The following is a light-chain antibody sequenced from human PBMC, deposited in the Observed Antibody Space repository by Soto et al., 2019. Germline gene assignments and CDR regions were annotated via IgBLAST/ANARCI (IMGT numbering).Light chain of an antibody. V-gene: IGLV2-11*01. CDR1: SSDVGGHNY. CDR3: CSYAGSYNYV. J-gene: IGLJ1*01. CDR2: PIS. Sequence: QSVLTQPRSVSGSPGQSVTISCTGTSSDVGGHNYVSWYQQHPGKAPKLMISPISKRSSGVPDRFSGSKSGNTASLTISGLQAEDEADYYCCSYAGSYNYVFGTGTKVTVL.